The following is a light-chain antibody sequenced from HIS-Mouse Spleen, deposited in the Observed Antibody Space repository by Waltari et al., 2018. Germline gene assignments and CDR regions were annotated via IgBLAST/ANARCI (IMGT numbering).Light chain of an antibody. CDR1: SSNIGSNY. Sequence: QSVLTQPPSASGTPGQRVTISCSGSSSNIGSNYVYWYQQLPGTAPKLLIYRNNQRPSGVPGRFSGSKSGTSASLAISGLRSEDEADYYCAAWDDSLRGPVFGGGTKLTVL. V-gene: IGLV1-47*01. J-gene: IGLJ3*02. CDR2: RNN. CDR3: AAWDDSLRGPV.